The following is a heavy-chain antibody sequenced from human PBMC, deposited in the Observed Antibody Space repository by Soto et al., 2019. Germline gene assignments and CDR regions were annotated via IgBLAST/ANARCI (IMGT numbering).Heavy chain of an antibody. V-gene: IGHV1-69*04. CDR3: AGSYGSGSQGGY. CDR2: IIPILGIA. Sequence: SVKVSCKASGGTFSSYAISWVRQAPGQGLEWMGRIIPILGIANYAQKFQGRVTITADKSTSTAYMELSSLRSEDTAVYYCAGSYGSGSQGGYWGQGTLVTVSS. D-gene: IGHD3-10*01. J-gene: IGHJ4*02. CDR1: GGTFSSYA.